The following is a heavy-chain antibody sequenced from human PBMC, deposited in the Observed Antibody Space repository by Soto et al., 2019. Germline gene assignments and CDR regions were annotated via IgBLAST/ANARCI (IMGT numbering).Heavy chain of an antibody. J-gene: IGHJ4*02. CDR2: VSYSGST. V-gene: IGHV4-59*08. D-gene: IGHD3-3*01. CDR1: GGSTGRLD. CDR3: ARQGYYDLLSGYYLFDY. Sequence: SETLSLTCSGSGGSTGRLDWRWVRQLPGKGLEWIGYVSYSGSTTYNPALKSRVIVSIDTSKNQFSLKLTSVTAADTAVYYCARQGYYDLLSGYYLFDYWGQGILVTVS.